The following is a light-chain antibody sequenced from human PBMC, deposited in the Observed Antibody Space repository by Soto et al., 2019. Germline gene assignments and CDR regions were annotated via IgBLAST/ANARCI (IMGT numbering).Light chain of an antibody. CDR2: EVS. J-gene: IGLJ1*01. CDR3: SSYTRSSTPYV. V-gene: IGLV2-14*01. CDR1: SSDVGGYNY. Sequence: QSALTQPASVSGSPGQSITISCTGTSSDVGGYNYVSWYQQHPGKAPKLMIYEVSNRPSRVSNRFSGSKSGNTASLTISGLRAEDEADYYCSSYTRSSTPYVYGTGTKVTVL.